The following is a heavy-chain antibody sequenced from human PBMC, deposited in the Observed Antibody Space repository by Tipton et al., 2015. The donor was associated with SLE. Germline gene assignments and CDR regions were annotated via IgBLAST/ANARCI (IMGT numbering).Heavy chain of an antibody. J-gene: IGHJ4*02. CDR1: GDSINNNNYY. CDR2: INYSGTT. V-gene: IGHV4-39*02. CDR3: ASAIGVNYFNV. D-gene: IGHD3-3*01. Sequence: TLSLTCTLSGDSINNNNYYWGWIRQPPGKGLEWIGNINYSGTTYFNPSIKTRVTISVDRSMVHFSLRLTSVPAADTAVYYCASAIGVNYFNVWGQGILVNVSP.